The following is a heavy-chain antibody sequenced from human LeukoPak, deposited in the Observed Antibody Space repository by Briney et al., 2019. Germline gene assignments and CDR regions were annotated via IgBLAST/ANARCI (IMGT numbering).Heavy chain of an antibody. Sequence: SETLSLTCSVYGGSITNYYWSWLRQPPGKGLEWIGYIHYSGYTRYNPSLESRVTMSVDTSKNQMSLKLSSVTAADTAFYYCARREDSGSSGYYGLWGQGTLVTVP. CDR3: ARREDSGSSGYYGL. V-gene: IGHV4-59*08. D-gene: IGHD3-22*01. CDR1: GGSITNYY. J-gene: IGHJ4*02. CDR2: IHYSGYT.